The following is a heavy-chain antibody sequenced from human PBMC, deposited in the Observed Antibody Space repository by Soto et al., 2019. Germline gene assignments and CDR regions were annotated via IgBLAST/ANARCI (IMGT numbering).Heavy chain of an antibody. CDR1: GGSMSSGDYY. J-gene: IGHJ6*04. V-gene: IGHV4-31*03. Sequence: SETLSLTCTVSGGSMSSGDYYWSWIRQHPGKGLEWIGYIHYSGTTYNNPSLKSRVTISIDTSKNQFSLKLSSVTAADTAVYYGAREPHSVNRIHAMDAWGKGTTVT. D-gene: IGHD4-17*01. CDR3: AREPHSVNRIHAMDA. CDR2: IHYSGTT.